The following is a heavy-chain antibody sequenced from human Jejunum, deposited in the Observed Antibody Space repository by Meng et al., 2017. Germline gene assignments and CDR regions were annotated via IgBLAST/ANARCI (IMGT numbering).Heavy chain of an antibody. Sequence: QVQRVQSGAEVKKPGSSVKVSCTASGGTFSTYAISWVRQAPGQGLEWMGGIIPIFGTANYAQKFQGRVTITADESTSTAYMEFSSLRSEDTAVYYCARPNSGGNTYYFDYWGQGTLVTVSS. J-gene: IGHJ4*02. CDR2: IIPIFGTA. V-gene: IGHV1-69*01. D-gene: IGHD4-23*01. CDR1: GGTFSTYA. CDR3: ARPNSGGNTYYFDY.